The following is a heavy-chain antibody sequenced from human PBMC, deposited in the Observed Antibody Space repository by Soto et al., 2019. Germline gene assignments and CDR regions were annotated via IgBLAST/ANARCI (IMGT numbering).Heavy chain of an antibody. V-gene: IGHV4-30-4*01. CDR2: IYYSGGS. D-gene: IGHD3-22*01. CDR1: GGSISSAFYY. CDR3: AGALVVTVGGVDV. J-gene: IGHJ6*02. Sequence: QVQLQESGPGLVKPSQTLSLTCTVSGGSISSAFYYWRWVRQPPGMGREWIGYIYYSGGSFFTPALKNRVSLSKATSKNQFSLRLTSATAANTAVYSCAGALVVTVGGVDVWGRGTTVTGSS.